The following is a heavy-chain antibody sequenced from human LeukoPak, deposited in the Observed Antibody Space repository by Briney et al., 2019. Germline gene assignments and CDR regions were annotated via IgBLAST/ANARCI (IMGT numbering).Heavy chain of an antibody. J-gene: IGHJ5*02. CDR1: GGSISSGSYY. V-gene: IGHV4-39*07. CDR2: IYYSGST. CDR3: ARDKGSSSTSPRWFDP. D-gene: IGHD2-2*01. Sequence: PSETLSLTCTVSGGSISSGSYYWGWIRQSPGKGLEWIGSIYYSGSTYYNPSLKSRVTISVDTSKNQFSLKLSSVTAADTAVYYCARDKGSSSTSPRWFDPWGQGTLVTVSS.